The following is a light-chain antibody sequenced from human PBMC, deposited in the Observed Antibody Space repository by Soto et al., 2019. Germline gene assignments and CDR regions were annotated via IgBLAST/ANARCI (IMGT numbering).Light chain of an antibody. CDR2: DVS. V-gene: IGLV2-14*03. CDR3: SSYTSGSTYV. Sequence: QSVLTQPASVSGSPGQSITISCTGTSSDVGGYDHVSWYQQHPGKAPKLMIYDVSSRPSGVSSRFSGSKSGNTASLTISGLLAEDEADYYCSSYTSGSTYVFGTGTKVTVL. CDR1: SSDVGGYDH. J-gene: IGLJ1*01.